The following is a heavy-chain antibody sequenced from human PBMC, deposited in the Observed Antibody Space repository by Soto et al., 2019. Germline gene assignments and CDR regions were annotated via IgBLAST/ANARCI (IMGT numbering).Heavy chain of an antibody. CDR1: GGTFNTYT. D-gene: IGHD4-4*01. Sequence: QVQLVQSGAEVKKPGSSVKVSCETSGGTFNTYTVTWVRQAPGQGLEWMGRIIPVLDTANYAQKFQGRVTITADKATTTSFLLVNSLTSEDTAVYYCARGNDYRPTRGYYYYYYMDVWGNGTTVIVSS. CDR3: ARGNDYRPTRGYYYYYYMDV. CDR2: IIPVLDTA. V-gene: IGHV1-69*08. J-gene: IGHJ6*03.